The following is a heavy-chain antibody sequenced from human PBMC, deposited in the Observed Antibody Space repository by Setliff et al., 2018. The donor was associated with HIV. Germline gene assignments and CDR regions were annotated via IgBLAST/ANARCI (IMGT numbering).Heavy chain of an antibody. CDR2: ISSSGSII. CDR3: ARQDDYFDSSGYYLGYDGFDI. D-gene: IGHD3-22*01. J-gene: IGHJ3*02. V-gene: IGHV3-11*04. CDR1: GFTFSDYY. Sequence: KPGGSLRLSCAASGFTFSDYYMSWIRQAPGMGLEWVSYISSSGSIIYYADSAKGRFTISRDNAKKSLYLQMNSLRAEDTAVYYCARQDDYFDSSGYYLGYDGFDIWGQGTMVTVSS.